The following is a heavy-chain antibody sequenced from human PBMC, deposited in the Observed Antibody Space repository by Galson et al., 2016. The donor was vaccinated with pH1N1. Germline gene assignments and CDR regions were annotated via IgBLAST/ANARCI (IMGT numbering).Heavy chain of an antibody. CDR1: GYAFTTFG. Sequence: SVKVSCKASGYAFTTFGVSWVRQAPGQGLEWMGWISAYNGNTNYAQRLQGRVTMTTDTSTSTAYMELRSLRSDDTAVYYCARAGYGDYSYYFDYWGQGTLVTVSS. D-gene: IGHD4-17*01. CDR3: ARAGYGDYSYYFDY. V-gene: IGHV1-18*01. J-gene: IGHJ4*02. CDR2: ISAYNGNT.